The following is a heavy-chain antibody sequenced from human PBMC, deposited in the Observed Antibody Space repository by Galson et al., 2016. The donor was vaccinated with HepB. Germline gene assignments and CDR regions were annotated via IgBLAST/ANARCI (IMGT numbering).Heavy chain of an antibody. Sequence: SLRLSCAASGFTFNNYAMSWVRQAPGKGLEWVSAISGGGGSTYYADSVKGRFTISRDNSKNTLYLQMNSLRAEDTAVYYCAKDGYTSSWYTFDYWGQGTLVTVSS. J-gene: IGHJ4*02. V-gene: IGHV3-23*01. D-gene: IGHD6-13*01. CDR2: ISGGGGST. CDR1: GFTFNNYA. CDR3: AKDGYTSSWYTFDY.